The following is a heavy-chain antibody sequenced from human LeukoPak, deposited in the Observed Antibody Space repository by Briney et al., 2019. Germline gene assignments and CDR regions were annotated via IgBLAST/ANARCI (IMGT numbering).Heavy chain of an antibody. CDR1: GGSFSGYY. Sequence: NPSETLSLTCAVYGGSFSGYYWSWIRQPPGKGLEWIGYIYHSGSTYYNPSLKSRVTISVDRSKNQFSLKLSSVTAADTAVYYCARATNGASDYWGQGTLVTVSS. J-gene: IGHJ4*02. CDR3: ARATNGASDY. D-gene: IGHD1-14*01. V-gene: IGHV4-34*01. CDR2: IYHSGST.